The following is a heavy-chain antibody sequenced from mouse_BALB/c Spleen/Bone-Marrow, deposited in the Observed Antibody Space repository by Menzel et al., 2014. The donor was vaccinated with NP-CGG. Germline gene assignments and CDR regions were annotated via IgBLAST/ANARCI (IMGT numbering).Heavy chain of an antibody. CDR2: IWTGGGT. CDR1: GFSLTTYD. J-gene: IGHJ3*01. V-gene: IGHV2-9-2*01. Sequence: VKVVESGPGLVAPSQSLSITCTVSGFSLTTYDINWIRQPPGKGLEWLGVIWTGGGTSYNSAFMSRLNITKDNSKSQVFLKMNSLQTDDTAIYYCVREYGNFAWFAYWGQGTLVTVVA. CDR3: VREYGNFAWFAY. D-gene: IGHD2-10*02.